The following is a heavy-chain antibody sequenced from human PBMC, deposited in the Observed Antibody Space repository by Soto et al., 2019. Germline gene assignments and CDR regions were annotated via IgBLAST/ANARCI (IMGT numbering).Heavy chain of an antibody. CDR2: FDPEDGET. D-gene: IGHD6-13*01. V-gene: IGHV1-24*01. CDR1: GYTLTELS. J-gene: IGHJ4*02. Sequence: QVQLVQSGAEVQKPGASVKVSCKVSGYTLTELSMHWVRQAPGKGLEWMGGFDPEDGETIYAQKFQGRVTMTEDTSTDTAYMELSSLRSEDTAVYYCASRRIGASLTLLAAATLDYWGQGTLVTVSS. CDR3: ASRRIGASLTLLAAATLDY.